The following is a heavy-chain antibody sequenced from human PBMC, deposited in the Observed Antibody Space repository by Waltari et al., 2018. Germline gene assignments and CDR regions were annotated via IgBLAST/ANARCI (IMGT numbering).Heavy chain of an antibody. J-gene: IGHJ3*02. Sequence: QVQLVESGGGVVQPGRSLRLSCAASGFTFSSYAMHWVAPAPGTGREWVAVISYDGSNKYYADSGKGRFTISRDNSKNTLYLQMNSLRAEDTAVYYCARPNTYYYDSSGYPHAFDIWGQGTMVTVSS. V-gene: IGHV3-30-3*01. CDR3: ARPNTYYYDSSGYPHAFDI. D-gene: IGHD3-22*01. CDR2: ISYDGSNK. CDR1: GFTFSSYA.